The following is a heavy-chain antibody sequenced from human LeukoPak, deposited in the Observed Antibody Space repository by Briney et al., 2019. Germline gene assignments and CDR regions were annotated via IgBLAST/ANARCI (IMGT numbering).Heavy chain of an antibody. Sequence: PGGSLRLSCAASGFTFSRFWMHWVRQAPGKGLVWVSRIKSDGSNPSYTDSVKGRFTISRDSAKNTLYVQMDSLRAEDTAVYYCARGTGYGVFDYWGQGTLVTVSS. V-gene: IGHV3-74*01. D-gene: IGHD4-17*01. CDR1: GFTFSRFW. J-gene: IGHJ4*02. CDR2: IKSDGSNP. CDR3: ARGTGYGVFDY.